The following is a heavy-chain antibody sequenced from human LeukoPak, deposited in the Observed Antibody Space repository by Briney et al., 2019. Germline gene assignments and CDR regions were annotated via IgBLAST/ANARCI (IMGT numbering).Heavy chain of an antibody. CDR2: IKQDGSEK. CDR3: ARDEDTMIVVAHAFDI. CDR1: GFTFSSYW. D-gene: IGHD3-22*01. Sequence: GGSLRLSCAASGFTFSSYWMSWVRQAPGKGLEWVANIKQDGSEKYYVDSVKGRFTISRDNAKNSLYLQMNSLRAEDTAVYYCARDEDTMIVVAHAFDIWGQGTMVTVSS. J-gene: IGHJ3*02. V-gene: IGHV3-7*01.